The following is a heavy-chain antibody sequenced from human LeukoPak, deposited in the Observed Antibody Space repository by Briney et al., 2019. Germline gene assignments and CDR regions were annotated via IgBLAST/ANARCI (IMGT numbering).Heavy chain of an antibody. Sequence: SETLSLTCAVSGGSISSGNWWSWVRQPPGMGLEWIGEIYHSGSTNYNPSLKSRVTISVDTSKNQFSLKLSSVTAADTAVYYCARVTIFGVVIYYYYYMDVWGKGTTVTVSS. CDR3: ARVTIFGVVIYYYYYMDV. CDR1: GGSISSGNW. V-gene: IGHV4-4*02. CDR2: IYHSGST. D-gene: IGHD3-3*01. J-gene: IGHJ6*03.